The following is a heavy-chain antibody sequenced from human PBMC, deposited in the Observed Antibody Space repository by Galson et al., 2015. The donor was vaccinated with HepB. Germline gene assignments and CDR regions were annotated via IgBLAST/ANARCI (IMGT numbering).Heavy chain of an antibody. Sequence: QSGAEVKKPGASVKVSCKAFGYTFTSYGISWVRQAPGQGLEWMGWISAYNGNTNYAQKLQGRVTMTTDTSTSTAYMELRSLRSDDTAVYYCARERRSGYYYYGMDAWGQGTTVTVSS. CDR2: ISAYNGNT. D-gene: IGHD3-3*01. J-gene: IGHJ6*02. CDR3: ARERRSGYYYYGMDA. V-gene: IGHV1-18*04. CDR1: GYTFTSYG.